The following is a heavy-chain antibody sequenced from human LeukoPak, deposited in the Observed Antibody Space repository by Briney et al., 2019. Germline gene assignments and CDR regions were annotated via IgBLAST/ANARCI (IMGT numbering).Heavy chain of an antibody. CDR3: ARPGFVVRGVISGYFDY. J-gene: IGHJ4*02. CDR1: RFTFSSYA. V-gene: IGHV3-30*04. D-gene: IGHD3-10*01. CDR2: ISYDGSNK. Sequence: QAGGSLRLSCAASRFTFSSYAMHWVRQAPGKGLEWVAVISYDGSNKYYTDSVKGRFTISRDNSKNTLYLQMNSLRAEDTAVYYCARPGFVVRGVISGYFDYWGQGALVTVSS.